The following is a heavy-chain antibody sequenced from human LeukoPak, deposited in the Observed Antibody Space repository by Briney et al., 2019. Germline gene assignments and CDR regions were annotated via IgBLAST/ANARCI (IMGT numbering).Heavy chain of an antibody. D-gene: IGHD3-10*01. CDR1: GFTFSNYW. V-gene: IGHV3-7*01. CDR2: IREDGSEK. CDR3: ARDLAGHYYGSGSSFDY. J-gene: IGHJ4*02. Sequence: GGSLRLSCAASGFTFSNYWMSWFRQAPGKGLEWVANIREDGSEKYYVDSVKGQFTISRDNAKNSLFLQMDSLRAEDTAVYYCARDLAGHYYGSGSSFDYWGQGTLVTVS.